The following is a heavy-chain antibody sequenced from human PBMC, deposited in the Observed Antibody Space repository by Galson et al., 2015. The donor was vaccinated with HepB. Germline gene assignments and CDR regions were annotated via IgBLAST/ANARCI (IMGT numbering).Heavy chain of an antibody. CDR3: ARDTSYSDSSLSY. J-gene: IGHJ4*02. Sequence: SVRVSCTASGYTFPNYGIHWVRQAPGQGLEWMAVISAYKGNTNYAQTLQGRVTMTTDTSTSTVYMELSGLRSDDTAIYYCARDTSYSDSSLSYWGQGTLVTVSS. CDR1: GYTFPNYG. CDR2: ISAYKGNT. V-gene: IGHV1-18*01. D-gene: IGHD4-17*01.